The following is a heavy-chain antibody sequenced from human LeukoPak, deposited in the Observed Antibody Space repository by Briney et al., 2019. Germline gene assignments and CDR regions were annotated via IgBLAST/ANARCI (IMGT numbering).Heavy chain of an antibody. J-gene: IGHJ4*01. CDR2: IWDDGSDK. Sequence: PGGSLRLSCVASGFTLSNDGILWFRQAPGKGLEWVASIWDDGSDKYSADSVRGRFTISRDNSKKTLSLQMNSLRAEDTAVYYCAQDAAILLHYFDSCGHGALVTVSS. D-gene: IGHD2-15*01. V-gene: IGHV3-30*02. CDR3: AQDAAILLHYFDS. CDR1: GFTLSNDG.